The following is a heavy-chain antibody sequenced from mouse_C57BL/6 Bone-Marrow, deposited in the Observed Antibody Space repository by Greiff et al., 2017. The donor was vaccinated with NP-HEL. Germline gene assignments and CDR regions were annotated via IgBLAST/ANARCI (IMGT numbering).Heavy chain of an antibody. D-gene: IGHD1-1*01. V-gene: IGHV1-66*01. CDR1: GYSFTSYY. CDR3: AGYYYYFDY. J-gene: IGHJ2*01. CDR2: IYPGSGNT. Sequence: VQLQQSGPELVKPGASVKISCKASGYSFTSYYIHWVKQRPGQGLEWIGWIYPGSGNTKYNEKFKGKATLTADTSSSTAYMQLSSLSSEDAAVYYCAGYYYYFDYWGQGTTLTVSS.